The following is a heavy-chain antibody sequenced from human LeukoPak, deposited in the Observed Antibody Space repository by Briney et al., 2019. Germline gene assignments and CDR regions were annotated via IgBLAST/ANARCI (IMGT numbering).Heavy chain of an antibody. CDR1: GLTFSSFS. CDR2: INTVASYI. D-gene: IGHD3-22*01. V-gene: IGHV3-21*06. J-gene: IGHJ4*02. Sequence: GGSLRLSCAASGLTFSSFSFNWVRQAPGKGLEWVSSINTVASYIYYADSVKGRFTISRDNAKNSLYLQMNSLRAEDTGVYYCARLRRNSDKSGFYYYYDYWGQGTLVTV. CDR3: ARLRRNSDKSGFYYYYDY.